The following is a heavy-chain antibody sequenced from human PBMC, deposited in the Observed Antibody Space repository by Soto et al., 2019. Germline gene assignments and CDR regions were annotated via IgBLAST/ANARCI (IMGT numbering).Heavy chain of an antibody. CDR3: IQSRCGGDCLQSYASHYYYGMDV. Sequence: QITLKESGPTLVKPTQTLTLTCTFSGFSLSTSGVGVGWIRQPPGKALEWLALIYWDDDKRYSPSLRSRLTISKDTSKNQVVLTMTNMDPVDTATYFCIQSRCGGDCLQSYASHYYYGMDVWGQGTTVTVYS. CDR2: IYWDDDK. V-gene: IGHV2-5*02. CDR1: GFSLSTSGVG. D-gene: IGHD2-21*02. J-gene: IGHJ6*02.